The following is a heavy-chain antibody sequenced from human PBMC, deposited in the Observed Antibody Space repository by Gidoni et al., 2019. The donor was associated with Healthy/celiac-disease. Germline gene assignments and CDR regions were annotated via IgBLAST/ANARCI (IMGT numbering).Heavy chain of an antibody. Sequence: QVKLVVSVRVVVQTVRSLRLSCHASRFTFSSYGMHWVRQAPGKVLEWVAVISYDGSNKYYADYVKGRFTISRDNSKNTMYLQMNSLRAEDTAVYYCAKAEDIGGHPFDYWGQGTLVTVSS. D-gene: IGHD2-15*01. CDR1: RFTFSSYG. J-gene: IGHJ4*02. V-gene: IGHV3-30*18. CDR2: ISYDGSNK. CDR3: AKAEDIGGHPFDY.